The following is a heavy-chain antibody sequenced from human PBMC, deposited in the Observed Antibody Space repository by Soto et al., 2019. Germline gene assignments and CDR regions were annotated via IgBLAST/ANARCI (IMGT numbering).Heavy chain of an antibody. CDR3: ARDALTTVTTYLFSL. J-gene: IGHJ2*01. D-gene: IGHD4-17*01. Sequence: QVQLVESGGGVVQPGRSLRLSCAASGFTFSSYAMHWVRQAPGKGLEWVAVISYDGSNKYYADSVKGRFTISGDNSKNTLYLQMNSLRAEDTAVYYCARDALTTVTTYLFSLWGRGTLVTVSS. CDR1: GFTFSSYA. V-gene: IGHV3-30-3*01. CDR2: ISYDGSNK.